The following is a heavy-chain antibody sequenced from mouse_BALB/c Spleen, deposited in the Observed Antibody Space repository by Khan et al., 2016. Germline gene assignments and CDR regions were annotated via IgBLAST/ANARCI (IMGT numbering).Heavy chain of an antibody. Sequence: EVQLQESGPGLVKPSQSLSLTCTVTGYSITSEYAWNWIRQFPGNKLEWMGYISYSGVTSYNPSLKSRFSITRDTSKNQFFLQLNSVTTEDTATXYCARRLLLRRDFFDYWGQGTTLTVSS. CDR1: GYSITSEYA. J-gene: IGHJ2*01. CDR2: ISYSGVT. V-gene: IGHV3-2*02. CDR3: ARRLLLRRDFFDY. D-gene: IGHD1-1*01.